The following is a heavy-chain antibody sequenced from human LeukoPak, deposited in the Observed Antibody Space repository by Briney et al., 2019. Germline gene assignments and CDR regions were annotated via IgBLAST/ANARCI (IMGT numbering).Heavy chain of an antibody. D-gene: IGHD3-10*01. Sequence: PGGSLRLSCAASGFTFSSYGMHWVRQAPGKGLEWVAVIWYDGSNKYYADSVKGRFTISRDNSKNTLYLQMNSLRAEDTAVYYCARVNTAGYYYGSAFDYWGQGTLVTVSS. CDR3: ARVNTAGYYYGSAFDY. V-gene: IGHV3-33*01. CDR1: GFTFSSYG. CDR2: IWYDGSNK. J-gene: IGHJ4*02.